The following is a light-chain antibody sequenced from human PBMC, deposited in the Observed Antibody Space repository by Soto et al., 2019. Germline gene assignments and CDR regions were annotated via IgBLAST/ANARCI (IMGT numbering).Light chain of an antibody. CDR2: GAS. Sequence: EIVLTQSPGPLSLSPGERATLSCRASQSVSGNNLAWYQQKPGQAPRLLIFGASGRAAGIPDRFSGSGSGTDFILTISRLEPEDFAVYYCQQYGSSRFTFGGGTKVEIK. V-gene: IGKV3-20*01. CDR3: QQYGSSRFT. J-gene: IGKJ4*01. CDR1: QSVSGNN.